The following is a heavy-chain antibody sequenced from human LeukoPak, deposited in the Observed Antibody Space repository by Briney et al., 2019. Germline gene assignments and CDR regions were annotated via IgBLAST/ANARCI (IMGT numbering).Heavy chain of an antibody. D-gene: IGHD2-2*01. CDR2: IYHSGST. Sequence: SETLSLTCTVSGGSISSSSYHWGWIRQPPGKGLEWFGNIYHSGSTYYNPSLKSRGTISVDTSKNQFSLKLISVTAADTAVYYCASPLGYCSSTTCYGDYWGQGTLVTVSA. CDR3: ASPLGYCSSTTCYGDY. J-gene: IGHJ4*02. CDR1: GGSISSSSYH. V-gene: IGHV4-39*01.